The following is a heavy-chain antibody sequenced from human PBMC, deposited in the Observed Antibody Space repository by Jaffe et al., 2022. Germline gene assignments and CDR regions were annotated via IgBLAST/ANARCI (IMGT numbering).Heavy chain of an antibody. V-gene: IGHV1-69*01. Sequence: QVQLVQSGAEVKKPGSSVKVSCKASGGTFSSYAISWVRQAPGQGLEWMGGIIPIFGTANYAQKFQGRVTITADESTSTAYMELSSLRSEDTAVYYCARGLLPKSPPYYYYYMDVWGKGTTVTVSS. CDR1: GGTFSSYA. D-gene: IGHD3-10*01. CDR2: IIPIFGTA. J-gene: IGHJ6*03. CDR3: ARGLLPKSPPYYYYYMDV.